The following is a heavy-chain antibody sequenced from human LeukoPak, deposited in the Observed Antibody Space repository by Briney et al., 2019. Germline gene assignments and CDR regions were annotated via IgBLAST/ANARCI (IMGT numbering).Heavy chain of an antibody. CDR1: GYTFTGYY. CDR3: ARDVLRSVYYMDV. CDR2: INPNSGGT. J-gene: IGHJ6*03. Sequence: ASVKVSCKASGYTFTGYYMHWVRQAPGQGLEWMGWINPNSGGTNYAQKFQGRVTMTRDTSISTAYMELSRLRSDDTAAYYCARDVLRSVYYMDVWGKGTTVTVSS. D-gene: IGHD3-3*01. V-gene: IGHV1-2*02.